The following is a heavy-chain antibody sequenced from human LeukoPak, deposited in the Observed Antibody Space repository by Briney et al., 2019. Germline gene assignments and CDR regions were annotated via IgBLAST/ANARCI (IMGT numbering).Heavy chain of an antibody. J-gene: IGHJ4*02. D-gene: IGHD2-15*01. CDR1: GGSITSYY. V-gene: IGHV4-59*08. Sequence: SETLSLTCSVSGGSITSYYWSWIRQPPGKGLEWVGYIYYNGSTKYSPSLKSRVTISVDTSENQFSLKLRSVTAADTAVYYCARRGGLYCSGGRCYHYYFDYWGQGTLVTVSS. CDR3: ARRGGLYCSGGRCYHYYFDY. CDR2: IYYNGST.